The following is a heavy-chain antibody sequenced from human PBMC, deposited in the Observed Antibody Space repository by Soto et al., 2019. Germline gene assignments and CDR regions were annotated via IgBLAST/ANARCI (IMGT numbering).Heavy chain of an antibody. D-gene: IGHD3-10*01. Sequence: EVQLVESGGGLVQPGRSLRLSCAASGFTFDDYAMHWVRQAPGKGLEWVSGIHWNSGTTGYADSVRGRFTISRDNAKNSLYLQMTCLRGADTALYHCVKTTGRTGWDHFASWGQGTLVSVSS. CDR3: VKTTGRTGWDHFAS. CDR2: IHWNSGTT. V-gene: IGHV3-9*01. CDR1: GFTFDDYA. J-gene: IGHJ1*01.